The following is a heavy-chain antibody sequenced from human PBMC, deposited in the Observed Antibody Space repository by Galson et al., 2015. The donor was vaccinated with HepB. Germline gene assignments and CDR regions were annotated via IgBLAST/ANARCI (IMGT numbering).Heavy chain of an antibody. V-gene: IGHV3-53*01. CDR1: GFTVSSNY. J-gene: IGHJ4*02. Sequence: SLRLSCAASGFTVSSNYMTWVRQAPGKGLEWVSVNYSGGSTDYADSVRGRFTLSRDNSKNTLYLQMNSLRAEDTAVYYCARGYSRSWYSGLGYWGQGTLVTVSS. CDR2: NYSGGST. CDR3: ARGYSRSWYSGLGY. D-gene: IGHD6-13*01.